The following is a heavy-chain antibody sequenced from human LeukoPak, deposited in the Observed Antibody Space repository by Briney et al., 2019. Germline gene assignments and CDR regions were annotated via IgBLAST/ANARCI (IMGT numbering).Heavy chain of an antibody. J-gene: IGHJ1*01. Sequence: GGSLRLSCAASGFTFSNFWMSWVRQAPGKGLEWVANIKQDGSEKYYMDSVKGRFTISRDNAKNSLYLQMNSLRAGDTALYYCARDQGTYGFQYWGQGTLVTVSS. CDR2: IKQDGSEK. CDR3: ARDQGTYGFQY. V-gene: IGHV3-7*04. CDR1: GFTFSNFW. D-gene: IGHD3-10*01.